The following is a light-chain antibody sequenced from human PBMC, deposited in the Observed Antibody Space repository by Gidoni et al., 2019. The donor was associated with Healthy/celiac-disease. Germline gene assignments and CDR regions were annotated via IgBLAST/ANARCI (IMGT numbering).Light chain of an antibody. J-gene: IGKJ4*01. Sequence: EIVLTQSPATLSLSPGERATLSCGASQSVSSYLAWYQQKPGQAPRLLIYDASNRATGIPARFSGSGSGTDFTLTIRSLEPEDFAVYYCQQRSNWPTFGGGTKVEIK. CDR1: QSVSSY. V-gene: IGKV3-11*01. CDR2: DAS. CDR3: QQRSNWPT.